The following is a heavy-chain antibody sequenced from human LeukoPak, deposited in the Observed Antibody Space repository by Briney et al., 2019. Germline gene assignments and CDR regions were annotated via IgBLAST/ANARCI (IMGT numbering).Heavy chain of an antibody. CDR3: ARDGYSSSWYRRGLADYYYYYMDV. V-gene: IGHV3-21*01. D-gene: IGHD6-13*01. CDR2: ISTSSSYI. J-gene: IGHJ6*03. Sequence: GGSLRLSCAASGFTFSSYSMNWVRQAPGKGLEWVSSISTSSSYIYYADSVKGRFTISRDNAKNTLYLQMNSLRAEDTAVYYCARDGYSSSWYRRGLADYYYYYMDVWGKGTTVTVSS. CDR1: GFTFSSYS.